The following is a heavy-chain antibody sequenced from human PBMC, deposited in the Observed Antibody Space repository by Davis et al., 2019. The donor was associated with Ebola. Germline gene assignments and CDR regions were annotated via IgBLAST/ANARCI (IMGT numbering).Heavy chain of an antibody. CDR1: GFTVSSNY. CDR2: ISSSSSYI. D-gene: IGHD3-3*01. CDR3: ARERFLEWLLSGHFDY. J-gene: IGHJ4*02. Sequence: GESLKISCAASGFTVSSNYMSWVRQAPGKGLEWVSSISSSSSYIYYADSVKGRFTISRDNAKNSLYLQMNSLRAEDTAVYYCARERFLEWLLSGHFDYWGQGTLVTVSA. V-gene: IGHV3-21*01.